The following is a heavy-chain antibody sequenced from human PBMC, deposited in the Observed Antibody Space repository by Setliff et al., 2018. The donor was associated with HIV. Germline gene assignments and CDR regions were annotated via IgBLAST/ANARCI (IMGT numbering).Heavy chain of an antibody. CDR2: LYTSGSA. CDR1: GGSISSFY. V-gene: IGHV4-4*07. CDR3: ARETNYDSSFHYMDV. J-gene: IGHJ6*03. D-gene: IGHD3-22*01. Sequence: SETLSLTCTVSGGSISSFYWSWIRQPAGKGLEWIGRLYTSGSANYIPSLKSRVTMSVDTSKSQLSLRLSSVTAADTAVYYCARETNYDSSFHYMDVWGKGTTVTVSS.